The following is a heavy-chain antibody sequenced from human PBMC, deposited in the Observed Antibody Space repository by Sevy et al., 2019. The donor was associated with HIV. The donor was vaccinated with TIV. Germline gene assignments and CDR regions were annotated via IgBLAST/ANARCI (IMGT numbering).Heavy chain of an antibody. CDR2: IDSGVTT. CDR1: GFTVGSNY. J-gene: IGHJ3*02. CDR3: ARVSVYYYDSSGYYTTGNAFDI. Sequence: GGTLRLSCAASGFTVGSNYMSRVRQAPGQGLARVSIIDSGVTTSYADSVKGRFTISRDNSKNTRYLQSNSLRAEDTAVYYCARVSVYYYDSSGYYTTGNAFDIWGQGTMVTVSS. D-gene: IGHD3-22*01. V-gene: IGHV3-53*01.